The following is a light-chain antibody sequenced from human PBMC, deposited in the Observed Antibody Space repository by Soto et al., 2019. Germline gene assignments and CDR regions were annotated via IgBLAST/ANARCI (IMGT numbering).Light chain of an antibody. CDR3: SSYTSSSSTLVV. CDR1: SSDVGAYQF. J-gene: IGLJ2*01. Sequence: QSALTQPASVSGSLGQSITISCTGTSSDVGAYQFVSWYQQHPGKAPKLMIYEVNNRPSGVSDRFTGSKSGNTASLTISGLQAEDEADYYCSSYTSSSSTLVVFGGGTQRPS. CDR2: EVN. V-gene: IGLV2-14*01.